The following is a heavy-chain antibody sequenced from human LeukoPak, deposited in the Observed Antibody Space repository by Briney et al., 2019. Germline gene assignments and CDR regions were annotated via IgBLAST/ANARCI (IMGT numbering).Heavy chain of an antibody. V-gene: IGHV3-30*04. Sequence: RGSLRLSCAASGFTFSSYAMHWVRQAPGKGLEWVAVISYDGSNKYYADSVKGRFTISRDNSKNTLYLQMNSPRAEDTAVYYCARDRPVYYDFWSGYYTSYYGMDVWGQGTTVTVSS. CDR2: ISYDGSNK. J-gene: IGHJ6*02. CDR3: ARDRPVYYDFWSGYYTSYYGMDV. CDR1: GFTFSSYA. D-gene: IGHD3-3*01.